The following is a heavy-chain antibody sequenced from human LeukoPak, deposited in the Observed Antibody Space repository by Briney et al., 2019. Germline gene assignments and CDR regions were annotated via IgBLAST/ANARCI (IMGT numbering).Heavy chain of an antibody. J-gene: IGHJ6*03. CDR1: GFSLSTSGMR. D-gene: IGHD3-9*01. CDR3: ARIRNDWNYYYYMDV. Sequence: SGPALVKPTQTLILTCTFSGFSLSTSGMRVSWIRQPPGKALEWLARIDWDDDKFYSTSLKTRLTISKDTSKNQVVLTMTNMDPVDTATYYCARIRNDWNYYYYMDVWGKGTTVTVSS. CDR2: IDWDDDK. V-gene: IGHV2-70*04.